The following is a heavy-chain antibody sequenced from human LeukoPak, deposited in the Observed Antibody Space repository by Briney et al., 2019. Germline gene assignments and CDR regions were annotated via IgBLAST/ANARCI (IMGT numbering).Heavy chain of an antibody. V-gene: IGHV1-18*01. CDR3: ARLDAFDTAMYRNWFDP. CDR2: ISAYNGNT. Sequence: ASVKVSCKASGYTFTSYGISWVRQAPGQGLEWMGWISAYNGNTNYAQKLQGRATMTTDTSTSTAYMELRSLRSDDTAVYYCARLDAFDTAMYRNWFDPWGQGTLVTVSS. CDR1: GYTFTSYG. D-gene: IGHD5-18*01. J-gene: IGHJ5*02.